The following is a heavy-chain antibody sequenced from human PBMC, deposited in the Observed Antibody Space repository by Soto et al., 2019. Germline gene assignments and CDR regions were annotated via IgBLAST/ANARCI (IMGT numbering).Heavy chain of an antibody. CDR1: GFTFSSYA. J-gene: IGHJ4*02. D-gene: IGHD3-3*01. V-gene: IGHV3-23*01. CDR3: AKAPRFGVVILLFDY. Sequence: GGSLRLSCAASGFTFSSYAMSWVRQAPGKGLEWVSAISGSGGSTYYADSVKGRFTISRDNSKNTLYLQMNSLRAEDTAVYYCAKAPRFGVVILLFDYWGQGTLVTVSS. CDR2: ISGSGGST.